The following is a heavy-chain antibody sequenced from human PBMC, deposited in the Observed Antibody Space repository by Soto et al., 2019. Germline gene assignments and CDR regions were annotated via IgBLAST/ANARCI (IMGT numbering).Heavy chain of an antibody. V-gene: IGHV3-13*01. CDR1: GFTFSSYD. J-gene: IGHJ6*02. Sequence: GGSLRLSCAASGFTFSSYDMHWVRQATGKGLEWVSAIGTAGDTYYPGSVKGRFTISRENAKNSLYLQMNSLRAGDTAVYYCARAHSSGWRNYYYYGMDVWGQGTTVTVSS. CDR2: IGTAGDT. D-gene: IGHD6-19*01. CDR3: ARAHSSGWRNYYYYGMDV.